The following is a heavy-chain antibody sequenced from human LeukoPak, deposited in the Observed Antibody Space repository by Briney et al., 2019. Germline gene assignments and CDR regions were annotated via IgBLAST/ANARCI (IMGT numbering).Heavy chain of an antibody. J-gene: IGHJ4*02. CDR1: GFTFSSYW. V-gene: IGHV3-74*01. CDR3: ARFVDYDFWSGYLYYFDY. CDR2: INSDGSST. D-gene: IGHD3-3*01. Sequence: PGGSLRLSCAASGFTFSSYWMHWVRQAPGKGLVWVSRINSDGSSTSYADSVKGRFTISRDNAKNTLYLQMNSLRAEDTAVYYCARFVDYDFWSGYLYYFDYWGQGTLVTVSS.